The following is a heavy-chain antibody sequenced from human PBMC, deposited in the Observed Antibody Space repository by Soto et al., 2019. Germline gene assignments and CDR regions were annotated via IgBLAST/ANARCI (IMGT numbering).Heavy chain of an antibody. V-gene: IGHV3-11*01. Sequence: QVQLVESGGGVVKTSGSLRIACAASGFTFSDYYISWVRQAPGKGLEWVSYISSSGNTIYYADSVKGRFTISRDNAKNSVYLQMSSLRAEDTALYFCAKMSSENYYDPVFSWGQGTLVTVSS. CDR2: ISSSGNTI. CDR1: GFTFSDYY. D-gene: IGHD3-22*01. CDR3: AKMSSENYYDPVFS. J-gene: IGHJ5*02.